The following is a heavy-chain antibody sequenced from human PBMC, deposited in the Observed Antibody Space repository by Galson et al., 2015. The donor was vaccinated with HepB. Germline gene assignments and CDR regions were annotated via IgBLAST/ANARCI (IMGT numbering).Heavy chain of an antibody. D-gene: IGHD3-10*01. CDR3: ARTPGRSRYFDL. Sequence: SLRLSCAASGFVFSSCWMSWVRQAPGKGLEWVANIRQDGSEKFYVDSFKGRFTISRDNAKSSLFLQMNGLRAEDMAVYYCARTPGRSRYFDLWGRGTLVTVSS. CDR2: IRQDGSEK. J-gene: IGHJ2*01. CDR1: GFVFSSCW. V-gene: IGHV3-7*03.